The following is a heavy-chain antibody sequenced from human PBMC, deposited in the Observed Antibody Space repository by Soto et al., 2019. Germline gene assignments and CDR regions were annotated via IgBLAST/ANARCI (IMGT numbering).Heavy chain of an antibody. CDR1: GYSFTTYG. CDR2: ISTDKGNT. CDR3: ARDRDWNLDY. V-gene: IGHV1-18*01. D-gene: IGHD2-21*02. Sequence: ASVKVSCKASGYSFTTYGMTWVRQAPGQGLEWMGWISTDKGNTKYAQNFQSRATLTTDTSTSTAYMELRSPRSDDTAVYYCARDRDWNLDYWGQGTLVTVSS. J-gene: IGHJ4*02.